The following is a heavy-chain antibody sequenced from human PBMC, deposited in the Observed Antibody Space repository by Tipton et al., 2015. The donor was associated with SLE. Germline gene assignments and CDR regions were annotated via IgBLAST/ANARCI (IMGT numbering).Heavy chain of an antibody. D-gene: IGHD2/OR15-2a*01. J-gene: IGHJ3*02. Sequence: LRLSCAVYGGSFSGYYWSWIRQPPGKGLEWIGEINHSGSTNYNPSLKSRVTISVDTSKNQFSLKLSSVTAADTAVYYCARGNNAFDIWGQGTMVTVSS. CDR2: INHSGST. V-gene: IGHV4-34*01. CDR3: ARGNNAFDI. CDR1: GGSFSGYY.